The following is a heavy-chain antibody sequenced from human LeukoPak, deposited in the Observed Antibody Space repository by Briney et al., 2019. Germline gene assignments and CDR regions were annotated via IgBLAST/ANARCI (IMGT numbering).Heavy chain of an antibody. J-gene: IGHJ4*02. V-gene: IGHV4-59*01. CDR1: GGSIFSYY. CDR2: IYYSGIT. D-gene: IGHD4-17*01. Sequence: SETLSLTCTVSGGSIFSYYWSWIRQPPGKGLEWIAYIYYSGITNYNPSLKSRVTISVDTSKNQFSLKLSSVTAADTAVYYCARDQYGDYDFDYWGQGTLVTVSS. CDR3: ARDQYGDYDFDY.